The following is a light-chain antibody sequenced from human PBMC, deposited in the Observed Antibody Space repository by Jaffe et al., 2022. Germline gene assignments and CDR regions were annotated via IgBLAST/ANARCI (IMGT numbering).Light chain of an antibody. CDR3: QTWGTGGKGV. CDR2: LNSDGSH. Sequence: QLVLTQSPSASASLGASVKLTCTLSSGHSSYAIAWHQQQPEKGPRYLMKLNSDGSHSKGDGIPDRFSGSSSGAERYLTISSLQSEDEADYYCQTWGTGGKGVFGGGTKLTVL. CDR1: SGHSSYA. J-gene: IGLJ2*01. V-gene: IGLV4-69*01.